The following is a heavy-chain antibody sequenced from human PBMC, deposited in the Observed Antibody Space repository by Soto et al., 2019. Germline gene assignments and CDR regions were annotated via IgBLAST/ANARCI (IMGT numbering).Heavy chain of an antibody. CDR3: LAEHTQLEIVTHYSMDV. CDR1: GFTFSSYA. Sequence: QVQLVESGGGVVQPGRSLRLSCAASGFTFSSYAMHWVRQAPGKGLEWVAVISYDGSNKYYADSVKGRFTIPRDNSXIXXNLTTKRLNAKDTSVYYCLAEHTQLEIVTHYSMDVWGQETTVTVSS. J-gene: IGHJ6*02. D-gene: IGHD2-21*01. V-gene: IGHV3-30-3*01. CDR2: ISYDGSNK.